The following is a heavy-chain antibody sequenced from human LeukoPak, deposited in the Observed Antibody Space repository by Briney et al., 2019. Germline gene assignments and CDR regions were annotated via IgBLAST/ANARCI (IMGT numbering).Heavy chain of an antibody. V-gene: IGHV4-34*01. CDR3: AREIYGDYSNYFDY. CDR2: INHSGST. J-gene: IGHJ4*02. D-gene: IGHD4-17*01. Sequence: SETLSLTCAVYGGSFSGYYWSWIRQPPGKGLEWIGEINHSGSTNYNPSLKSRVTISVDKSKNQFSLKLSSVTAADTAVYYCAREIYGDYSNYFDYWGQGTLVTVSS. CDR1: GGSFSGYY.